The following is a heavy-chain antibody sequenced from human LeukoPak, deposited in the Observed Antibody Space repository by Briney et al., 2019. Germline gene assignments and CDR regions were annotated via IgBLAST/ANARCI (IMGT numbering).Heavy chain of an antibody. D-gene: IGHD2-21*01. CDR2: LYYSGST. V-gene: IGHV4-59*11. Sequence: PSVTLSLTCTVSGGTISSHHWIWLPQPQGKGLVGIGYLYYSGSTNSNPSHESLVTISVDTSKNLFSVKMSSVTAAGTAVYYCARSPFLVVVKNAFDTSGQGKLVTASS. CDR1: GGTISSHH. CDR3: ARSPFLVVVKNAFDT. J-gene: IGHJ3*02.